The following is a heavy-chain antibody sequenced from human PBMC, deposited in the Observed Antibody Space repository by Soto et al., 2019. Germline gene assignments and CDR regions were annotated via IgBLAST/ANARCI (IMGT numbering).Heavy chain of an antibody. D-gene: IGHD2-15*01. CDR1: GFTFSSNW. CDR3: ARDLGYCSGGTCYSVLDY. Sequence: GGSLRLSCAASGFTFSSNWMNWVRQAPGKGPEWVANIKQDGSEKYYVDSVKGRFTISRDNAKSSLLLQMNSLRVEDTAVYYCARDLGYCSGGTCYSVLDYWGQGALVTVSS. CDR2: IKQDGSEK. J-gene: IGHJ4*02. V-gene: IGHV3-7*03.